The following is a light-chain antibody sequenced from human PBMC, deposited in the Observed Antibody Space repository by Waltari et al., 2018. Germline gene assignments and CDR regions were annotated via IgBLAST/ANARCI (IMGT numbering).Light chain of an antibody. Sequence: EIVLTQSPATLTLSPGERATLSCRASQSISSYFAWYQQKPGQAPRLLIYDASTGATGIPARFSGSGSGTEFTLTISSLVPEDFAVYYCQRRSNWPPAVTFGRGTKVEIK. CDR2: DAS. CDR1: QSISSY. V-gene: IGKV3-11*01. J-gene: IGKJ4*01. CDR3: QRRSNWPPAVT.